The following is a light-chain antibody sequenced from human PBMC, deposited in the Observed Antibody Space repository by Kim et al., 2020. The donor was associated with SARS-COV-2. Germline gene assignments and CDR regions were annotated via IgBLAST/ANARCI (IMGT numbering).Light chain of an antibody. V-gene: IGKV1-5*03. CDR2: KAS. J-gene: IGKJ2*01. CDR3: QQYDSHPYT. Sequence: DIQMTQSPSTLSASVGDRVTITCRASQSVSSWLAWYQQKPGKAPKLLIYKASTLEGGVPSRFSGRGSGTEFTLTINSLQPDGFATYSCQQYDSHPYTFGQGTKLE. CDR1: QSVSSW.